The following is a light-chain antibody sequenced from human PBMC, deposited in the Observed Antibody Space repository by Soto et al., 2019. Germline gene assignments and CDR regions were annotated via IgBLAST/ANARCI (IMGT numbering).Light chain of an antibody. Sequence: QSALTQPASVSGSPGQSIAISCTGTSSDVGGYYSVSWYQQHPGKAPKLVIYDVSNRPSGVSNRFSGSKSGNTASLTISGRQAEDEADYYCSSYTSSSTRVFGGGTKLTVL. CDR2: DVS. J-gene: IGLJ2*01. CDR3: SSYTSSSTRV. CDR1: SSDVGGYYS. V-gene: IGLV2-14*01.